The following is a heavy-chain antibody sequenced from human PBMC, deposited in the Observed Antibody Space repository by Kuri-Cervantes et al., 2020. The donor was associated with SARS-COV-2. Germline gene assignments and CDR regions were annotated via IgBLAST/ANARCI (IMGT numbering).Heavy chain of an antibody. V-gene: IGHV4-39*07. CDR3: ARVDGSWYFFY. CDR1: GGSVSSGSYY. D-gene: IGHD6-13*01. Sequence: SETLSLTCTVSGGSVSSGSYYWSWIRQPPGKGLEWIGSVYYSGTTYYNPSLKSRVTISLDTSKNQLSLNLNSVTAADTAVYYCARVDGSWYFFYWGQGTLVTVSS. CDR2: VYYSGTT. J-gene: IGHJ4*02.